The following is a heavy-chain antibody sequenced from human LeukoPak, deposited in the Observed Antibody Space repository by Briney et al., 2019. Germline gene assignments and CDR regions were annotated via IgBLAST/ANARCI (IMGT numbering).Heavy chain of an antibody. CDR1: GFTFSNYA. J-gene: IGHJ3*02. V-gene: IGHV3-23*01. CDR3: ANEAEHSSI. D-gene: IGHD6-6*01. Sequence: GGSLRLSCAASGFTFSNYAMSWVRQAPGKGLEWVSVISGNGGSTYYADSVKGRFTISRGNSKNTLYMQMNSLRAEDTAVYYCANEAEHSSIWGQGTMVIVSS. CDR2: ISGNGGST.